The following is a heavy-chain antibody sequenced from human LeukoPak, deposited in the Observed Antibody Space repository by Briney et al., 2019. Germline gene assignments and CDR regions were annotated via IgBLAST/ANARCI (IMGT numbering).Heavy chain of an antibody. J-gene: IGHJ4*02. D-gene: IGHD2-2*01. CDR1: GGSISSYY. CDR2: IYTSGST. V-gene: IGHV4-4*07. CDR3: ARDLYCSSTSCNYYFDY. Sequence: PSETLSLTCTVSGGSISSYYWSWIRQPAGKGLEWTGRIYTSGSTNYNPSLKSRVTMSVDTSKNQFSLKLSSVTAADTAVYYCARDLYCSSTSCNYYFDYWGQGTLVTVSS.